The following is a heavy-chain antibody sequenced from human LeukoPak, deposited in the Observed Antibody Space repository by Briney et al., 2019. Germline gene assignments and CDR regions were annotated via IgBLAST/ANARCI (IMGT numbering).Heavy chain of an antibody. D-gene: IGHD6-19*01. CDR3: ARVRYRIAVAGTTFDI. Sequence: SETLSLTCTVSGGFISSSSYYWGWIRQPPGKGLEWIGSIYYSGSTYYNPSLKSRVTISVDTSKNQFSLKLSSVTAADTAVYYCARVRYRIAVAGTTFDIWGQGTMVTVSS. CDR2: IYYSGST. V-gene: IGHV4-39*07. CDR1: GGFISSSSYY. J-gene: IGHJ3*02.